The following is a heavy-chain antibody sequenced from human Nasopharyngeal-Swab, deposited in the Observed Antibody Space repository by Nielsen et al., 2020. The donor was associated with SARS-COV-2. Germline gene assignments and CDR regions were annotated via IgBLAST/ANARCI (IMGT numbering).Heavy chain of an antibody. D-gene: IGHD1-7*01. CDR1: GFTFSSYG. J-gene: IGHJ3*02. Sequence: GGSLRLSCAASGFTFSSYGMHWVRQAPGKGLEWVAVIWYDGSNKYYADSVKGRFTISRDNSKNTLYLQMNSLRAEDTAAYYCARDIPFAVTGTTPPDAFDIWGQGTMVTVSS. CDR2: IWYDGSNK. V-gene: IGHV3-33*01. CDR3: ARDIPFAVTGTTPPDAFDI.